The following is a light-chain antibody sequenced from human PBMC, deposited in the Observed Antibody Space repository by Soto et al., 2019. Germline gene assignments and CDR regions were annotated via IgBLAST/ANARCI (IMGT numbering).Light chain of an antibody. Sequence: DIVMTQSPLSLPVTPGEPASISCRSSQSLLHSNGYNYLDWYLQKPGRSPRVLIYLGSNRASGVPDRFSGSGSGTDFTLKISRVEAEDVGVYYCMQALQTPLTFGGGTKVDIK. CDR3: MQALQTPLT. CDR2: LGS. CDR1: QSLLHSNGYNY. J-gene: IGKJ4*01. V-gene: IGKV2-28*01.